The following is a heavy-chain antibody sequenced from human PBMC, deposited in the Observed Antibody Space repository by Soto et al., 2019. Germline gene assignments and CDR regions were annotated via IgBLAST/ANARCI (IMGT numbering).Heavy chain of an antibody. CDR2: IIPIFGTA. J-gene: IGHJ4*02. V-gene: IGHV1-69*13. D-gene: IGHD6-19*01. CDR1: GGTFSSYA. Sequence: GASVKVSCKASGGTFSSYAISWVRQAPGQGLEWMGGIIPIFGTANYAQKFQGRVTITADESTSTAYMELSSLRSEDTAVYYCARPNYPIAVAGPFDYWGQGTLVT. CDR3: ARPNYPIAVAGPFDY.